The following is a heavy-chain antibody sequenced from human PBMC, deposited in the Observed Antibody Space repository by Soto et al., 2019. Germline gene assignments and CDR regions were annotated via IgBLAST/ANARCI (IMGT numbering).Heavy chain of an antibody. CDR3: ATCGWGGPSEK. CDR1: GGPFSSYT. CDR2: IIPVLVLA. Sequence: VQVLQSGAEVKKPGSSVKVSCRATGGPFSSYTFNWVRQASGQGLEWMGRIIPVLVLANYAQRFQCRVTITADNSTSTVYMELSGLRSEDTAVYYCATCGWGGPSEKWGQGTLVTVSS. V-gene: IGHV1-69*02. D-gene: IGHD1-26*01. J-gene: IGHJ4*01.